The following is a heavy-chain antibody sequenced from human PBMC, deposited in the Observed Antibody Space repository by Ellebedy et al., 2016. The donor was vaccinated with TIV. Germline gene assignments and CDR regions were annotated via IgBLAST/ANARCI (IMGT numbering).Heavy chain of an antibody. D-gene: IGHD7-27*01. CDR1: GFTFSSYW. V-gene: IGHV3-74*01. Sequence: PGGSLRLSCAASGFTFSSYWMHWVRQAPGKGLVWVSRINSDGSSTSYADSVKGRFTIPRDNAKNTLYLQMNSLRAEDTAVYYCARDHPLGIENFDYWGQGTLVTVSS. J-gene: IGHJ4*02. CDR3: ARDHPLGIENFDY. CDR2: INSDGSST.